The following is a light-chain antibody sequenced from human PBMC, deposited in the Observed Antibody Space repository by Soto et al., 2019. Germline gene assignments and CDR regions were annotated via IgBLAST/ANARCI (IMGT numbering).Light chain of an antibody. J-gene: IGKJ5*01. CDR1: QSAGNF. V-gene: IGKV3D-15*01. Sequence: EIVMTQSPATLSVSPCETASLSCRASQSAGNFLAWYQQKPGQAPRLLIYYISTRATGIPARFSGSRSGTEFTLTINSLQSEDSAVYYCQQHNQWPITFGQGTRLEIK. CDR3: QQHNQWPIT. CDR2: YIS.